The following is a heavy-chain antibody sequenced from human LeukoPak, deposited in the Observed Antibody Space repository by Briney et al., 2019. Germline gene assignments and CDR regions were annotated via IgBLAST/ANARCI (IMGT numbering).Heavy chain of an antibody. V-gene: IGHV3-30*18. CDR2: ISYDGSNK. CDR1: GFTFSSFE. CDR3: AKDRATYYDISYYFDY. J-gene: IGHJ4*02. D-gene: IGHD3-9*01. Sequence: GGSLRLSCAASGFTFSSFEMNWVRQAPGKGLEWVAVISYDGSNKYYADSVKGRFTISRDNSKNTLYLQMNSLRAEDTAVYYCAKDRATYYDISYYFDYWGQGTLVTVSS.